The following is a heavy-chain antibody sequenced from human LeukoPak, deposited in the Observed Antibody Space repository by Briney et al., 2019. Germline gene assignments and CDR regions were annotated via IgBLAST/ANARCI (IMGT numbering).Heavy chain of an antibody. V-gene: IGHV3-23*01. CDR2: ISGSGGST. Sequence: PGGSLRLSCAASGFTFSSYAMSWVRQAPGKGLEWVSAISGSGGSTYYADSVKGRFTISRDTSKNTLYLQMNSLRAEDTAVYYCAKDLRQRRLSYFDYWGQGTLVTVSS. CDR3: AKDLRQRRLSYFDY. J-gene: IGHJ4*02. D-gene: IGHD2/OR15-2a*01. CDR1: GFTFSSYA.